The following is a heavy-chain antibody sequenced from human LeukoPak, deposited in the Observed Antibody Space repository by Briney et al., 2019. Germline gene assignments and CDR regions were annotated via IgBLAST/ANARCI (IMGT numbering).Heavy chain of an antibody. CDR2: INHSGST. Sequence: SETLSLTCAVYGGSFSGYYWSWIRQPPGKGLEWIGEINHSGSTNYNPSLKSRVTISVDTSKNQFSPKLSSVTAADTAVYYCARGHCSGGSCYSRYYYYYMDVWGKGTTVTVSS. V-gene: IGHV4-34*01. CDR1: GGSFSGYY. CDR3: ARGHCSGGSCYSRYYYYYMDV. J-gene: IGHJ6*03. D-gene: IGHD2-15*01.